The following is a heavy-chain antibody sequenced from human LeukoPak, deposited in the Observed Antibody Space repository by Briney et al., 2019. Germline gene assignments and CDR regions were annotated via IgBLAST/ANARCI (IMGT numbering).Heavy chain of an antibody. D-gene: IGHD2-2*01. CDR3: ARGSTSDWPLDH. Sequence: GASVKVSCKASGYTFTSYYMHWVRQAPGQGLEWMGTINPSGGSTSYAQKFQGRVTMTRDTSTSTVYMELRSLRSEDTAMYYCARGSTSDWPLDHWGQETLVTISS. J-gene: IGHJ4*02. V-gene: IGHV1-46*01. CDR2: INPSGGST. CDR1: GYTFTSYY.